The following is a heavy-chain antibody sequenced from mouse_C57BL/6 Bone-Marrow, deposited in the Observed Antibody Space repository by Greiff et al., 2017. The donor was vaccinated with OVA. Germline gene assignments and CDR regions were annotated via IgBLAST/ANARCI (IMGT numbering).Heavy chain of an antibody. D-gene: IGHD2-3*01. CDR1: GFTFSSYA. CDR2: ISDGGSYT. V-gene: IGHV5-4*01. CDR3: ARGGYYSWFAY. Sequence: EVQRVESGGGLVKPGGSLKLSCAASGFTFSSYAMSWVRQTPEKRLERVATISDGGSYTYYPDNVKGRFTISRDNAKNNLYLQMSHLKSEDTAMYYCARGGYYSWFAYWGQGTLVTVSA. J-gene: IGHJ3*01.